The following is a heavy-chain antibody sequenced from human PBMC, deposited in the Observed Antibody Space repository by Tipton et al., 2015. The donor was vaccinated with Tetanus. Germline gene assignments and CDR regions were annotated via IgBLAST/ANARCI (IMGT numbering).Heavy chain of an antibody. V-gene: IGHV4-59*12. Sequence: TLSLTCTVSGGSISSYYWSWIRQPPGKGLEWIGYIYYSGSTNYNPSLESRVTISVDTSKNQFSLKLNSVTAADTAVYYCARVEEGYCSGGTCYFADWGRGTLVTVSS. CDR1: GGSISSYY. J-gene: IGHJ4*02. CDR3: ARVEEGYCSGGTCYFAD. CDR2: IYYSGST. D-gene: IGHD2-15*01.